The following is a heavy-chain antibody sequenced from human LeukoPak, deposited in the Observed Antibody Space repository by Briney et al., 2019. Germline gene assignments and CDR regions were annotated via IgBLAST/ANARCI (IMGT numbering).Heavy chain of an antibody. CDR1: GYTFTSYD. CDR3: ARPIMVRGVIGDYNWFDP. CDR2: MNPNSGNT. V-gene: IGHV1-8*01. Sequence: ASVKVSCKASGYTFTSYDINWVRQATGQGLEWMGWMNPNSGNTGYAQKFQGRVTMTRNTSISTAYMELSSLRSEDTAVYYCARPIMVRGVIGDYNWFDPWGQGTLVTVSS. J-gene: IGHJ5*02. D-gene: IGHD3-10*01.